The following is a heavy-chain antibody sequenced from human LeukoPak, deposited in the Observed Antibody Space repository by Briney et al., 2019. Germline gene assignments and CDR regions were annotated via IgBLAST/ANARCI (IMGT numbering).Heavy chain of an antibody. D-gene: IGHD2-8*02. V-gene: IGHV3-15*01. CDR1: GFTFSDVW. CDR2: IKSKRDGGTT. Sequence: GGSLRLSCAGSGFTFSDVWLSWVRQAPGKGLEWVGRIKSKRDGGTTDYAAPVKGRFTISRVDSTNTLYLQLNSLKIEDTAVYYCTAYCTGCAFYSRRGYYFDYWGQGTLLTVA. CDR3: TAYCTGCAFYSRRGYYFDY. J-gene: IGHJ4*02.